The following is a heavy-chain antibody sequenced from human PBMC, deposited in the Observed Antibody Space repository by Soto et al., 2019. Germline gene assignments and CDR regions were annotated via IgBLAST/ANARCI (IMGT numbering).Heavy chain of an antibody. CDR2: VYNSGST. J-gene: IGHJ4*02. CDR3: ARYRREAVAGYTLDN. D-gene: IGHD6-13*01. V-gene: IGHV4-59*01. CDR1: GGSISSNY. Sequence: SETVSLTCTVSGGSISSNYWTWIRQPPGKGLEWIGYVYNSGSTNYNPSLKSRVTISEDTSKSQFSLKVNSMTAADTAVYYCARYRREAVAGYTLDNWGQGILVTVSS.